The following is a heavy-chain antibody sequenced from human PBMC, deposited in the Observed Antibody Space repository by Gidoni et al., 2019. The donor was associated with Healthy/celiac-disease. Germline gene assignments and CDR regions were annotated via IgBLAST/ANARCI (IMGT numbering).Heavy chain of an antibody. CDR1: GFPFSSYW. J-gene: IGHJ6*02. V-gene: IGHV3-7*01. CDR2: IKQDGSEK. Sequence: EVQLVESGGGLVQPGGSLRLSCAASGFPFSSYWMSWVRQAPGKGLEWVANIKQDGSEKYYVDSVKGRFTISRDNAKNSLYLQMNSLRAEDTAVYYCARDQSVYYYYGMDVWGQGTTVTVSS. CDR3: ARDQSVYYYYGMDV.